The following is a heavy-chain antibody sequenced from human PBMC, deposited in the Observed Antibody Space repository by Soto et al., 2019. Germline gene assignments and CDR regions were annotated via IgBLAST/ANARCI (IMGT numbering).Heavy chain of an antibody. D-gene: IGHD3-3*01. CDR3: ARSKSITIFGVVIHNWFAT. Sequence: QVTLKESGPVLGKPTETLTLTCTVSGFSLSNARMGVSWIRQPPGKALEWLAHIFSNDEKSYSTSLKTRLTISKETSKSQVVLTMNNMDPGGTGTYYCARSKSITIFGVVIHNWFATWGQGTLVTVSS. J-gene: IGHJ5*02. CDR1: GFSLSNARMG. V-gene: IGHV2-26*01. CDR2: IFSNDEK.